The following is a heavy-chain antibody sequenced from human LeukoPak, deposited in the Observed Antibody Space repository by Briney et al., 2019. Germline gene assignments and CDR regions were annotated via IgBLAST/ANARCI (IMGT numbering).Heavy chain of an antibody. CDR2: IYTSGST. CDR3: AGDRGYSYVPNDDAFDI. CDR1: GGSISSYY. D-gene: IGHD5-18*01. J-gene: IGHJ3*02. Sequence: SETLSLTCTVSGGSISSYYWSWIRQPAGKGLEWIGRIYTSGSTNYNPSLKSRVTMSVDTSKNQFSLKLSSVTAADTAVYYCAGDRGYSYVPNDDAFDIWGQGTMVTVSS. V-gene: IGHV4-4*07.